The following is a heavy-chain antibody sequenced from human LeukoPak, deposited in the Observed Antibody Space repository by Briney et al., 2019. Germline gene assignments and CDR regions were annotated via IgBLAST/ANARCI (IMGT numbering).Heavy chain of an antibody. D-gene: IGHD1-26*01. Sequence: GGSLRLSCAASGFTFSSYDMSWVRQAPGKGLEWVSVISGSGGRTYYADSVKGRFTISRDNSKNTLYLQMNSLRAEDTAVYYCAKDEGTIVGASDYWGQGTLVTVSS. CDR2: ISGSGGRT. J-gene: IGHJ4*02. CDR3: AKDEGTIVGASDY. CDR1: GFTFSSYD. V-gene: IGHV3-23*01.